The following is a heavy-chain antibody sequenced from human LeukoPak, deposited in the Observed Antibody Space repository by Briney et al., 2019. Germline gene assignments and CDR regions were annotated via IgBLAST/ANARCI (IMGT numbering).Heavy chain of an antibody. CDR1: GYTLTELS. V-gene: IGHV1-24*01. Sequence: GASVKVSCKVSGYTLTELSMHWVRQAPGKGLGWMGGFDPEDGEAIYAQKFQGRVTMTEDTSTDTAYMELSSLRSEDTAVYYCATGIAAAGTPPYYWGQGTLVTVSS. J-gene: IGHJ4*02. D-gene: IGHD6-13*01. CDR2: FDPEDGEA. CDR3: ATGIAAAGTPPYY.